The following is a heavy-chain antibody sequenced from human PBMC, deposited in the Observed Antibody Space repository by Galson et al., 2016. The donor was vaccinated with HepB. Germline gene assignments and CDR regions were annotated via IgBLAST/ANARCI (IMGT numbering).Heavy chain of an antibody. CDR1: GYIFISSY. CDR2: INPSGGST. J-gene: IGHJ4*02. Sequence: SLKVSCKASGYIFISSYIHWVRHAPGQGLEWVGTINPSGGSTSYAQKFQGRVTVTRDTSTSTVYMELSSLRSEDTAVYYCAMDARASNSGFGSWGQGTLVTVSS. D-gene: IGHD1-1*01. V-gene: IGHV1-46*01. CDR3: AMDARASNSGFGS.